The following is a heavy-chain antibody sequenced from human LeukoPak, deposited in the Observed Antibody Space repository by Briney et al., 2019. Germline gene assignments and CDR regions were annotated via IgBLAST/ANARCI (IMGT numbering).Heavy chain of an antibody. CDR3: ARDWAPGSSPLDP. J-gene: IGHJ5*02. V-gene: IGHV1-3*01. CDR2: ISRGNDDT. Sequence: GASVTVSCTASGYTFIDYAIHWVRQAPGQSLEWVGWISRGNDDTKYSQKFQGRVTITKDTSANTVYMELSSLRSEDTAVYYCARDWAPGSSPLDPWGQGTLVTVSS. CDR1: GYTFIDYA. D-gene: IGHD3-10*01.